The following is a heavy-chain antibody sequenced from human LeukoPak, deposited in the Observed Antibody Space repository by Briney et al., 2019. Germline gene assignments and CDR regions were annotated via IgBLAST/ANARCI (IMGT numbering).Heavy chain of an antibody. V-gene: IGHV3-21*01. J-gene: IGHJ5*02. CDR3: AILEGIVVVVAGTGFDP. CDR1: GFTFSSYS. Sequence: GGSLRLSCAASGFTFSSYSMNWVRQAPGKGLEWVSSISSSSSYIYYADSVKGRFTIPRDNAKNSLYLQMNSLRAEDTAVYYCAILEGIVVVVAGTGFDPWGQGTLVTVSS. D-gene: IGHD2-15*01. CDR2: ISSSSSYI.